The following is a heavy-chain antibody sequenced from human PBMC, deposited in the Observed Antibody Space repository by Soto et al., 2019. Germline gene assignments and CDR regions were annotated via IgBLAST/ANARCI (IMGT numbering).Heavy chain of an antibody. D-gene: IGHD3-3*01. Sequence: ASVKVSCKSSGGTFSSFTNYAINWVRQAPGQGLEWMGGIVPNVGTVNYAQKFRGKVTITADKSTGTAYMELSSLRSEDTALYYCARRDTSGFLRYFDNWGQGTQVPVSP. CDR1: GGTFSSFTNYA. J-gene: IGHJ4*02. CDR2: IVPNVGTV. CDR3: ARRDTSGFLRYFDN. V-gene: IGHV1-69*06.